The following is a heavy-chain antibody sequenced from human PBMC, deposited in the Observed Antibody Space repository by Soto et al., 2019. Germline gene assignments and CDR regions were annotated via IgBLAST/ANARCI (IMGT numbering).Heavy chain of an antibody. CDR2: IIPIFGTA. Sequence: QVQLVQYGAEVKKPGSSVKVSCKASGGTFSSYAISWVRQAPGQGLEWMAGIIPIFGTANNAQKFQGRVTITADESKGTAFMELSSLRSEDTAVYYCARSKGYDFWSFYYYYGMDVWGQGTTVTVSS. D-gene: IGHD3-3*01. J-gene: IGHJ6*02. V-gene: IGHV1-69*12. CDR3: ARSKGYDFWSFYYYYGMDV. CDR1: GGTFSSYA.